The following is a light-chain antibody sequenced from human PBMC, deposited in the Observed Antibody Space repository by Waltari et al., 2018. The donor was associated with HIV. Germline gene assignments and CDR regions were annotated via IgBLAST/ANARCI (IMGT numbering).Light chain of an antibody. CDR3: QQCYSPPWT. V-gene: IGKV1-39*01. CDR2: AAT. J-gene: IGKJ1*01. CDR1: QKISNY. Sequence: DIQMTQSPSSLSASVGDRVTITCRASQKISNYLHWYHQKPGKAPNLLIYAATSFQSGVPSRFSGSGSGTDFTLTITSLQPEDFGTYYCQQCYSPPWTFGQGTKVEIK.